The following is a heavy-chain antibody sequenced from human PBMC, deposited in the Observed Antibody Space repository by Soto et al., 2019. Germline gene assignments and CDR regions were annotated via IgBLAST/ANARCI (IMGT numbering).Heavy chain of an antibody. D-gene: IGHD4-17*01. CDR3: ARTQGHTVTPYYYYYMDV. J-gene: IGHJ6*03. V-gene: IGHV4-61*01. CDR2: IYYSGST. Sequence: SETLPLTCTVSGGSVSSGSYYWSWIRQPPGKGLEWIGYIYYSGSTNYNPSLKSRVTISVDTSKNQFSLKLSSVTAADTAVYYCARTQGHTVTPYYYYYMDVWGKGTTVTVSS. CDR1: GGSVSSGSYY.